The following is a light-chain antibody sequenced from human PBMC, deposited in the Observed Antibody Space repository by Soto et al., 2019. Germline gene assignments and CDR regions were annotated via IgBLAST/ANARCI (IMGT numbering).Light chain of an antibody. J-gene: IGLJ1*01. CDR2: DVS. CDR1: SSDVSSYNY. V-gene: IGLV2-14*03. CDR3: SSFTTSSTYV. Sequence: QSALTQPASVSGSPGQSITISCTGTSSDVSSYNYVSWYQQHPGKAPKLIIYDVSDRPSGVSNRFSGSKSGNTASLTISGLQAEDEPDYYCSSFTTSSTYVFGTGTKLTVL.